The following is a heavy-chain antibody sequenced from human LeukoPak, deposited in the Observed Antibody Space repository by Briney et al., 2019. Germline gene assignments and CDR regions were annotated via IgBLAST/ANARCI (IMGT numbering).Heavy chain of an antibody. CDR3: ARGLWFGDENPPYFDY. CDR1: GGSISGYY. CDR2: IYTSEST. V-gene: IGHV4-4*07. J-gene: IGHJ4*02. Sequence: NPSETLSLTCTVSGGSISGYYWSWIRQPAGKGLEWIGRIYTSESTNYNPSLKSRVTISVDTPRNQFSLKLSSVTAADTAVYYCARGLWFGDENPPYFDYWGQGTLVTVSS. D-gene: IGHD3-10*01.